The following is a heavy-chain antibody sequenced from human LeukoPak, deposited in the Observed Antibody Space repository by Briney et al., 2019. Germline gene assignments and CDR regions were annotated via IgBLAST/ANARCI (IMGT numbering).Heavy chain of an antibody. CDR2: ISAYNGNT. D-gene: IGHD3-10*01. Sequence: ASVTVSFTSSVYTFAIYGVTWVRQAPGQGLEGMGWISAYNGNTNYAQTLQGRVTMTTDTSTSTAYMELRSLRSDDTAVYHCARQVDSTMALPDYWGQGTLVTVSS. J-gene: IGHJ4*02. CDR3: ARQVDSTMALPDY. V-gene: IGHV1-18*01. CDR1: VYTFAIYG.